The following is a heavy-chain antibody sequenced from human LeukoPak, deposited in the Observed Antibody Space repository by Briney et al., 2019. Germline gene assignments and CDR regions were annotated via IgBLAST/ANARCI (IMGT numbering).Heavy chain of an antibody. CDR3: ARDRFHGSGSYDDY. J-gene: IGHJ4*02. CDR1: GFTVSSNY. Sequence: GGSLRLSCAASGFTVSSNYMSWVRQAPGKGLEWVSVTYSGGSTYYADSVKGRFTISRDNSKNTLYLQMNSLRAEDTAVYYCARDRFHGSGSYDDYWGQGTLATVSS. CDR2: TYSGGST. V-gene: IGHV3-53*01. D-gene: IGHD3-10*01.